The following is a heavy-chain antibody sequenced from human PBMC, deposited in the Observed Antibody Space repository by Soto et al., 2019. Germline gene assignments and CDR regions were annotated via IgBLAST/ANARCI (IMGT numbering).Heavy chain of an antibody. V-gene: IGHV3-15*01. CDR1: GFTFSNAW. CDR2: IKSKTDGGTT. J-gene: IGHJ3*02. CDR3: TTFDFLVVVTAIRDLDAFDI. Sequence: EVQLVESGGGLVKPGGSLRLSCAASGFTFSNAWMSWVRQAPGKGLEWVGRIKSKTDGGTTDYAAPVKGRFTISRDDSKNTLYLQMNSLKTEDTAVYYCTTFDFLVVVTAIRDLDAFDIWGQGTMVTVSS. D-gene: IGHD2-21*02.